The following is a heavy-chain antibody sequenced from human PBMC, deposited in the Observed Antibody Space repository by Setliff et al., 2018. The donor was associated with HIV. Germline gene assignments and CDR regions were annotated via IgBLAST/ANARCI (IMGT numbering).Heavy chain of an antibody. CDR2: IHYSGTS. CDR3: ARSRIRGYYDTSPAMAFDI. J-gene: IGHJ3*02. CDR1: GDLINNHN. V-gene: IGHV4-59*08. D-gene: IGHD3-22*01. Sequence: PSETLSLSCTVSGDLINNHNWNWIRQSPEKGLEWLGNIHYSGTSNYNSSLKSRIVISLDTSKKQFSLHFYSVTAADTAVYYCARSRIRGYYDTSPAMAFDIWGQGTMGTV.